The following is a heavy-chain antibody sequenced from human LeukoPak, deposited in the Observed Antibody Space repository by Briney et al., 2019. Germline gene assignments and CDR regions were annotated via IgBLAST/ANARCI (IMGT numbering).Heavy chain of an antibody. V-gene: IGHV4-59*01. J-gene: IGHJ6*03. CDR1: GGSISSYY. CDR2: IYYSGST. D-gene: IGHD6-13*01. CDR3: ASQYSSSWSYMDV. Sequence: SETLSLTCTVSGGSISSYYWSWIRQPPGKGLEWIGYIYYSGSTNYNPSLKSRVTISVDTSMNQFSLKLSSVTAADTAVYYCASQYSSSWSYMDVWGKGTTVTVSS.